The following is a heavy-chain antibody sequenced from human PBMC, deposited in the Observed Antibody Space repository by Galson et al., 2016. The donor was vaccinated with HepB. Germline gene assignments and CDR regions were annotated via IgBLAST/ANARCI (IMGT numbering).Heavy chain of an antibody. Sequence: SLRLSCAASGFTFDDYAMTWVRQSPGKGLEWISGIKGSGDYKGYADSVKGRFTISRDNSKNTLYLQMNSLRAEDTAVYYCAKDQFVVVTAPSDYWGQGTLVTVSS. D-gene: IGHD2-21*02. CDR2: IKGSGDYK. J-gene: IGHJ4*02. V-gene: IGHV3-20*04. CDR1: GFTFDDYA. CDR3: AKDQFVVVTAPSDY.